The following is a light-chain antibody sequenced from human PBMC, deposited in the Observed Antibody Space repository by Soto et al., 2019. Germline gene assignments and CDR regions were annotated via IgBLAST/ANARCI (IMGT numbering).Light chain of an antibody. V-gene: IGLV4-69*01. CDR3: QTWDTGIVV. J-gene: IGLJ2*01. CDR1: SGHSTYA. CDR2: LHSDGSH. Sequence: QPVLTQSPSASASLGASVNLTCTLSSGHSTYAIAWHQQQPGKGPRFLMKLHSDGSHIKGDGIPHRFSGSSSGAERYLTISSLQSEDEADYYCQTWDTGIVVFGGGTKLTVL.